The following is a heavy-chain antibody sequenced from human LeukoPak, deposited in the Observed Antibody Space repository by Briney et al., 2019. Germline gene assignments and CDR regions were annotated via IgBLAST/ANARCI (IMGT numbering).Heavy chain of an antibody. J-gene: IGHJ6*02. CDR1: GYTFTAYY. CDR2: INPNSGDT. CDR3: ARVIEAYCSGGSCSSHYGLDV. D-gene: IGHD2-15*01. V-gene: IGHV1-2*02. Sequence: ASLKVSCKASGYTFTAYYMHWVRQAPGQGLEWMGRINPNSGDTKSAQKFQGRVTKTRDTSINTAYMELSRLTSDDTAVYYCARVIEAYCSGGSCSSHYGLDVWGQGTTVTVSS.